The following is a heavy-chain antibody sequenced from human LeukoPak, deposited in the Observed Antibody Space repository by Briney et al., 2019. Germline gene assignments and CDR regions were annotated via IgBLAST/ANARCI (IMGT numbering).Heavy chain of an antibody. CDR2: IYTSGST. J-gene: IGHJ4*02. V-gene: IGHV4-61*02. CDR1: GGSISSGSYY. D-gene: IGHD3-22*01. Sequence: PSETLSLTCTVSGGSISSGSYYWSWIRQPAGKGLEWIGRIYTSGSTNYNPSLKSRVTISVDTSKNQFSLKLSSVTAADTAVYYCVGSWYYYDSSGYPFDYWGQGTLVTVSS. CDR3: VGSWYYYDSSGYPFDY.